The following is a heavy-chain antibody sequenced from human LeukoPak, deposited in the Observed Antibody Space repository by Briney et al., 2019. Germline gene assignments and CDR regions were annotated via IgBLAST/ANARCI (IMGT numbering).Heavy chain of an antibody. J-gene: IGHJ5*02. Sequence: KSSETLSLTCTVSGGSISSYYWSWIRQPPGKGLEWIGYISYRGSTNYNPSLKSRVTISVDTSKNQFSLKLSSVTAADTAVYYCARQPNWFDPWGQGTLVTVSS. CDR1: GGSISSYY. CDR3: ARQPNWFDP. V-gene: IGHV4-59*08. CDR2: ISYRGST.